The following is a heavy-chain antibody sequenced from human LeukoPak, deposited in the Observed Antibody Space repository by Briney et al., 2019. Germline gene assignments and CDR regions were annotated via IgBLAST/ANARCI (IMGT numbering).Heavy chain of an antibody. CDR1: GFTLSYYG. CDR2: ISYDGSIK. V-gene: IGHV3-30*18. D-gene: IGHD4-17*01. CDR3: AKDIGYGDSTRYFDL. Sequence: GGSLRLSCAASGFTLSYYGMHWVRQAPGKGLEWVAVISYDGSIKYYADSVKGRFTISRDNAKNSLYLQMNSLRAEDMALYYCAKDIGYGDSTRYFDLWGRGTLVTVSS. J-gene: IGHJ2*01.